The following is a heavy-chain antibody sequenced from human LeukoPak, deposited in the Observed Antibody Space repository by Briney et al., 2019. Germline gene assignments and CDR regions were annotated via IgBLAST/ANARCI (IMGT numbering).Heavy chain of an antibody. CDR2: IYDDNT. Sequence: GGSLRLSCAASGFTVSAYAMAWVRQAPGKGLEWVSTIYDDNTYYADSVKGRFTASKDDARKSMYLQMNSLRVEDTAVYYCAKDRANWAIDDWGQGTQVTVSS. CDR1: GFTVSAYA. CDR3: AKDRANWAIDD. V-gene: IGHV3-69-1*01. J-gene: IGHJ4*02. D-gene: IGHD3-16*01.